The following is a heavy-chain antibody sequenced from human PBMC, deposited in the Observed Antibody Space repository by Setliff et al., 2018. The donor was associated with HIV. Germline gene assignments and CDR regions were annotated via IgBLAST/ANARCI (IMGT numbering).Heavy chain of an antibody. CDR1: GFTFSNAW. CDR2: FYPSGST. CDR3: ARGRFGAAVNY. V-gene: IGHV4-38-2*01. J-gene: IGHJ4*02. D-gene: IGHD3-10*01. Sequence: GSLRLSCAASGFTFSNAWMSWVRQPPGKGLDWIGSFYPSGSTYYNPSLKSRVTISVDTSKNQFSLKLSSVTAADTAVYYCARGRFGAAVNYWGQGTLVTVSS.